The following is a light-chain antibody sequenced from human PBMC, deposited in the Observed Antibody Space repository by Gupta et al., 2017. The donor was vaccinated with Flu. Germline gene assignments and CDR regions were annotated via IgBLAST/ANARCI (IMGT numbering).Light chain of an antibody. CDR3: QQTYSILWT. CDR1: QSISTY. Sequence: PSSLSASVGDRVTITCRASQSISTYLNWYQQKPGKAPKLLIYGASSVQSGVPSRFSGSGSGTDFTLTISRLQPEDFATYSCQQTYSILWTFGQGTKVEIK. J-gene: IGKJ1*01. CDR2: GAS. V-gene: IGKV1-39*01.